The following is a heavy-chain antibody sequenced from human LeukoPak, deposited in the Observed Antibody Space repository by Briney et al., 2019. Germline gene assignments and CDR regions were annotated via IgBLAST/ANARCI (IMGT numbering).Heavy chain of an antibody. CDR1: GGSISSSSYY. CDR2: IYYSGST. V-gene: IGHV4-39*07. Sequence: SETLSLTCTVSGGSISSSSYYWGWIRQPPGKGLEWIGSIYYSGSTYYNPSLKSRVTISVDTSKNQFSLHLNSVTPDDTALYYCAGDRGVGAAVFFDFWGLGTLVTVSS. J-gene: IGHJ4*02. D-gene: IGHD1-26*01. CDR3: AGDRGVGAAVFFDF.